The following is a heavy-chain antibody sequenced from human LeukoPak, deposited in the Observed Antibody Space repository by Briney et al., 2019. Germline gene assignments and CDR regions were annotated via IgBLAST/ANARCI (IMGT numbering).Heavy chain of an antibody. Sequence: GGSLRLSCAASGFTFSKYGINWVRQAPGKGLEWVAIIWYDGSNKYFAECVVGRFTISKDNSKNTVYIQMNRLRVEDTAVYHCARAGIENALDYWGQGTQVTVSS. D-gene: IGHD5-24*01. J-gene: IGHJ4*02. CDR2: IWYDGSNK. CDR1: GFTFSKYG. V-gene: IGHV3-33*01. CDR3: ARAGIENALDY.